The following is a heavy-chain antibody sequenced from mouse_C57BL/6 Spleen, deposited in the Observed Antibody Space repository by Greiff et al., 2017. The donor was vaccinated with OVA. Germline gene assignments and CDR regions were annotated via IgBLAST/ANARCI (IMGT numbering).Heavy chain of an antibody. CDR3: ARAYGYDSLMDY. D-gene: IGHD2-2*01. CDR2: INPSTGGT. CDR1: GYSFTGYY. Sequence: VQLQQSGPELVKPGASVKISCKASGYSFTGYYMNWVKQSPEKSLEWIGEINPSTGGTTYNQKFKAKATLTVDKSSSTAYMQLKSLTSEDSAVYYCARAYGYDSLMDYWGQGTSVTVSS. J-gene: IGHJ4*01. V-gene: IGHV1-42*01.